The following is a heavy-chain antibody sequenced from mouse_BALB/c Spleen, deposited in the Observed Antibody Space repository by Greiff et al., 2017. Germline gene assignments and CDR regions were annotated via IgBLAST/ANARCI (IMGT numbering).Heavy chain of an antibody. Sequence: EVQLKESGAELVRSGASVKLSCTASGFNIKDYYMHWVKQRPEQGLEWIGWIDPENGDTEYAPKFQGKATMTADTSSNTAYLQLSSLTSEDTAVYYCASGNYYGSFFAYWGQGTLVTVSA. J-gene: IGHJ3*01. CDR2: IDPENGDT. D-gene: IGHD2-2*01. CDR1: GFNIKDYY. V-gene: IGHV14-4*02. CDR3: ASGNYYGSFFAY.